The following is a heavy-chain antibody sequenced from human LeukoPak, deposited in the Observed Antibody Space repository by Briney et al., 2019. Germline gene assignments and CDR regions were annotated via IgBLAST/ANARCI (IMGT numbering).Heavy chain of an antibody. CDR3: ARDGSSSPYYYYMDV. D-gene: IGHD6-6*01. V-gene: IGHV1-2*02. J-gene: IGHJ6*03. CDR1: GYTFTGYH. Sequence: EASVKVSCKASGYTFTGYHLHWVRQAPGQELEWIGWINPNSGGTNHAQKFQGRVTMTRDTSISTAYMELRRLKSDDTAVYYCARDGSSSPYYYYMDVWGKGTTVTVSS. CDR2: INPNSGGT.